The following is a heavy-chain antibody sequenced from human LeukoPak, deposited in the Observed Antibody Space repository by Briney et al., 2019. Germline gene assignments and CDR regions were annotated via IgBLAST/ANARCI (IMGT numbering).Heavy chain of an antibody. J-gene: IGHJ4*02. CDR2: INHSGST. V-gene: IGHV4-39*07. D-gene: IGHD3-10*01. CDR3: ARGGAYYYGSGSYRAFYSFDY. Sequence: SETLSLTCTVSGGSISSGGYYWSWIRQPPGKGLEWIGEINHSGSTNYNPSLKSRVTISVDTSKNQFSLKLSSVTAADTAVYYCARGGAYYYGSGSYRAFYSFDYWGQGTLVTVSS. CDR1: GGSISSGGYY.